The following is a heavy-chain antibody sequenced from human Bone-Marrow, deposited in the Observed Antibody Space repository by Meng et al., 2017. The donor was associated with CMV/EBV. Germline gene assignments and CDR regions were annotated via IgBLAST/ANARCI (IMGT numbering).Heavy chain of an antibody. D-gene: IGHD5-24*01. Sequence: SETLSLTCAVYGGSFSGYYWSWIRQPPGKGLEWIGEINHSGSTNYNPSLKSRVTISVDTSKNQFSVKLRSVTAADTAVYYCARDSGEMAGDLYYFDDWGQGTLVTVSS. CDR3: ARDSGEMAGDLYYFDD. V-gene: IGHV4-34*01. CDR2: INHSGST. CDR1: GGSFSGYY. J-gene: IGHJ4*02.